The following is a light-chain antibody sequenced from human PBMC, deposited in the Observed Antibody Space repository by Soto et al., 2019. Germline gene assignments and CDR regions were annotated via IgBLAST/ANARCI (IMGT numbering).Light chain of an antibody. J-gene: IGKJ1*01. V-gene: IGKV4-1*01. CDR2: SAS. CDR3: QQYYSTLSWT. CDR1: QSVLYSSNNRNY. Sequence: DIVMTQSPDSLAVSLGERATISCNSSQSVLYSSNNRNYLAWYQQKPRQPPNLLIYSASTRESGVPDRFSGSGSGTDFTLTISSLQAEDVAVYYCQQYYSTLSWTFGQGTKVDIK.